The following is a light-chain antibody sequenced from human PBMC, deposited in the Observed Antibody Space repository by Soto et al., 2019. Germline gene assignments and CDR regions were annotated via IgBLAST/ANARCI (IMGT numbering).Light chain of an antibody. CDR2: ATS. CDR1: QSIKRY. Sequence: DIQMTQSPSYLSASVGDRFTIICRASQSIKRYLNWYQQKTGKAPKLLIYATSSLQSGVPSRLSGSGYGTELTLTISSMQTEDFETFYCQQSYSNPYTFGQGTKVDIK. CDR3: QQSYSNPYT. V-gene: IGKV1-39*01. J-gene: IGKJ2*01.